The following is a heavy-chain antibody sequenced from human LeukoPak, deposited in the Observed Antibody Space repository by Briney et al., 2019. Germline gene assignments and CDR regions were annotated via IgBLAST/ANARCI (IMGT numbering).Heavy chain of an antibody. V-gene: IGHV4-30-2*01. J-gene: IGHJ4*02. Sequence: PSQTLSLTCTVSGGSISGDGYYWTWIRQPPGKGLQWIGYIYHTGNTYYTPSLQSRVTISVDKSKNQFSLRLASVTAADTAVYYCARVRYYYGSGSYLLYFDYWGQGTLVTVSS. D-gene: IGHD3-10*01. CDR2: IYHTGNT. CDR1: GGSISGDGYY. CDR3: ARVRYYYGSGSYLLYFDY.